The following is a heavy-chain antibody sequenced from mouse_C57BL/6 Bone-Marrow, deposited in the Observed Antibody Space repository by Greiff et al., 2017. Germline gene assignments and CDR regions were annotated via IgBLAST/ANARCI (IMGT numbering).Heavy chain of an antibody. Sequence: VQLQQSGAELVRPGASVTLSCKASGYTFTDYDLHWVKQTPVHGLEWIGAIDPETGGTAYNQKFKGKAILTADKSSSTAYMELRSLTSEDSAVYYCTRRDYGSSYAYYFDYWGQGTTLTVSS. CDR1: GYTFTDYD. D-gene: IGHD1-1*01. CDR3: TRRDYGSSYAYYFDY. V-gene: IGHV1-15*01. J-gene: IGHJ2*01. CDR2: IDPETGGT.